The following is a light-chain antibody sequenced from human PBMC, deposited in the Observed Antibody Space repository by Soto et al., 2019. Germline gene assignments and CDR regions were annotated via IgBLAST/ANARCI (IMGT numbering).Light chain of an antibody. V-gene: IGKV3-20*01. J-gene: IGKJ5*01. CDR1: QSVTSSY. CDR3: QQYGRLPPYT. CDR2: GTS. Sequence: NMFAQAQVVLSLSPGVGATLSCRAIQSVTSSYLSWHQQKPGQAPRLLIHGTSDRATGIPDRFSGSGSGTDFTLTITCLEPEDFAVYYCQQYGRLPPYTFGQGTRLEIK.